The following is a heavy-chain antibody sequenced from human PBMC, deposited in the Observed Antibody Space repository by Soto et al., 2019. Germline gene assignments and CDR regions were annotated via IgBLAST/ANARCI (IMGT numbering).Heavy chain of an antibody. Sequence: PGGSLRLSCAASGFIFTDYAMTWVRQAPGKGLEWVSGLSGSGGDTYYADSVKGRFTVSRDSSRNTLYLQWSSLKASDTAMYYCVRMGFSGGGYLSYYYYGMDIWGQGTTVTVSS. D-gene: IGHD5-12*01. CDR1: GFIFTDYA. J-gene: IGHJ6*02. V-gene: IGHV3-23*01. CDR2: LSGSGGDT. CDR3: VRMGFSGGGYLSYYYYGMDI.